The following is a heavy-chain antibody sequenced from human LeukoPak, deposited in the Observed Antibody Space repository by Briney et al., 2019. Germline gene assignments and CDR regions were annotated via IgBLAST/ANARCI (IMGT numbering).Heavy chain of an antibody. D-gene: IGHD4-17*01. CDR2: ISGSGGST. CDR3: ASTFYGDSPPY. Sequence: GGSLRLSCASSGFTFITYAMSWVRQAPGKGLEWVSVISGSGGSTYYADCVKGRFTVSRDNSKNTLYLQMNSLRAEDTAVYYCASTFYGDSPPYWGQGTLVTVSS. J-gene: IGHJ4*02. CDR1: GFTFITYA. V-gene: IGHV3-23*01.